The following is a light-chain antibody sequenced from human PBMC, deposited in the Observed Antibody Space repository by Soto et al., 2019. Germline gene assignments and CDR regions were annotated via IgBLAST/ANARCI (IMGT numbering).Light chain of an antibody. J-gene: IGKJ1*01. CDR2: RAS. Sequence: DIPMTQSPSTLSASVGDRVTITCRASQSISSSCLAWYQQKPEKAPKLLIYRASILERGVPSSFSGSGSGTEFLLTISRLQPDDVVTYCCLQCHSYPRTFGQGTKLEVK. CDR3: LQCHSYPRT. CDR1: QSISSSC. V-gene: IGKV1-5*03.